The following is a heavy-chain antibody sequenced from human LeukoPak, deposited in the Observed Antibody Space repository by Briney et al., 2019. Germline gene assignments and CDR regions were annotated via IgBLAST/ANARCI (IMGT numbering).Heavy chain of an antibody. D-gene: IGHD1-26*01. CDR1: GFTFSSYS. CDR2: IYSGGST. V-gene: IGHV3-53*01. J-gene: IGHJ3*02. Sequence: GGSLRLSCAASGFTFSSYSMNWVRQAPGKGLEWVSVIYSGGSTYYADSVKGRFTISRDNSKNTLYLQMNSLRAEDTAVYYCARSTRIVGTTIHAFDIWGQGTMVTVSS. CDR3: ARSTRIVGTTIHAFDI.